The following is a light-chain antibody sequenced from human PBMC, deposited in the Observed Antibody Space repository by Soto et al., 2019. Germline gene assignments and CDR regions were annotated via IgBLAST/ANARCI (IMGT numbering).Light chain of an antibody. CDR3: SSYTSSNTFV. J-gene: IGLJ1*01. CDR1: SSDVGGYNY. V-gene: IGLV2-14*03. CDR2: NVS. Sequence: QSVLTQPASVSGSPGQSITISCTGTSSDVGGYNYVSWYQQHPGKAPKLMIYNVSNRPSGVSSRFSGSKSGNTASLTISGLQAEDEADYYCSSYTSSNTFVFGTGTKLTV.